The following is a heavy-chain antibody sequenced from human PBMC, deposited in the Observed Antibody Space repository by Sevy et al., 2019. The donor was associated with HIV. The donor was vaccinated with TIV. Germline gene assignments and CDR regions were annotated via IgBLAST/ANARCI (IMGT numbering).Heavy chain of an antibody. CDR1: GYTLSELS. CDR2: FDPEDGET. V-gene: IGHV1-24*01. D-gene: IGHD3-22*01. CDR3: AITKDYYDNSGYPFDY. Sequence: ASVKVSCKVFGYTLSELSMHWVRQTPGKGLEWMGSFDPEDGETIYAQKFQGRVAMTEDTSTDTAYMELISLRSEDTVVFYCAITKDYYDNSGYPFDYWGQGTLVTVSS. J-gene: IGHJ4*02.